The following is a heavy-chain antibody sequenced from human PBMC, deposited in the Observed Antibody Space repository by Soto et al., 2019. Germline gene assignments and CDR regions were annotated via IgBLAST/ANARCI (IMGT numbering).Heavy chain of an antibody. CDR3: ARDPVGVTHFNY. CDR1: SISTYY. Sequence: SETLSLTCTVDSISTYYWNWIRQPPGKGLEWIGYIYYLGRTNYNSSLKSRITMSIDTSKNQFSLKLSSVTAADTAIYYCARDPVGVTHFNYWGQGAPVTVSS. V-gene: IGHV4-59*01. D-gene: IGHD1-26*01. J-gene: IGHJ4*02. CDR2: IYYLGRT.